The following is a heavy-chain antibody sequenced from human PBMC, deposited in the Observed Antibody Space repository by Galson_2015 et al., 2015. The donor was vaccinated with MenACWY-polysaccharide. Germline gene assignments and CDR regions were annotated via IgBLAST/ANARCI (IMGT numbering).Heavy chain of an antibody. Sequence: SLRLSCAASGFTFSSYSMNWVRQAPGKGLEWVSYISSGGTIYYADSVKGRFIISRDNAKNSLYLQMNSLRAEDTAVYFCARDPRDARSSYLDNWGQGILLPVSS. CDR1: GFTFSSYS. D-gene: IGHD3-10*01. J-gene: IGHJ4*02. CDR2: ISSGGTI. V-gene: IGHV3-48*04. CDR3: ARDPRDARSSYLDN.